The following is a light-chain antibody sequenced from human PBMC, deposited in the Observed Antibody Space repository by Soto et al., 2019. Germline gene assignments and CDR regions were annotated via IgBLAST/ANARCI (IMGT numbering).Light chain of an antibody. CDR2: GAS. CDR1: QSVSSN. J-gene: IGKJ2*01. Sequence: EIVMTQSPATLSVSPGERATLSCRASQSVSSNLAWYHQKPGQAPRLLIYGASTVATGIPARFSGSGSGTEFTLTISSLQSEDFAVYYCQQYNNWPPYTFGQGTKLEIK. CDR3: QQYNNWPPYT. V-gene: IGKV3-15*01.